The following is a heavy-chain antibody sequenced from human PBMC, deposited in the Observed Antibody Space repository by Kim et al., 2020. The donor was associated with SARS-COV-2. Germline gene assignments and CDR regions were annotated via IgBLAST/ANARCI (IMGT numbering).Heavy chain of an antibody. CDR1: GFTFSSYA. V-gene: IGHV3-23*01. Sequence: GGSLRLSCAASGFTFSSYAMSWVRQAPGKGLEWVSAISGSGGSTYYADSVKGRFTISRDNSKNTLYLQMNSLRAEDTAVYYCAKGRAVAKNPGWFDPWGQGTLVTVSS. J-gene: IGHJ5*02. CDR2: ISGSGGST. D-gene: IGHD6-19*01. CDR3: AKGRAVAKNPGWFDP.